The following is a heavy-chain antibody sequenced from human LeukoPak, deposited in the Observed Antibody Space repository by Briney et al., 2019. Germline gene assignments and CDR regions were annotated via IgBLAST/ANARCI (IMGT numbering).Heavy chain of an antibody. CDR2: IYYSGST. J-gene: IGHJ4*02. Sequence: PSETLSLTCTVSGGSISSSSYYWGWIRQPPGKGLEWIGNIYYSGSTYYNPSLKSRVTISVDTSKNQFSLKLSSVTAADTAVYYCARTRYSGFIGLDYWGQGTLVTVSS. V-gene: IGHV4-39*07. D-gene: IGHD5-12*01. CDR3: ARTRYSGFIGLDY. CDR1: GGSISSSSYY.